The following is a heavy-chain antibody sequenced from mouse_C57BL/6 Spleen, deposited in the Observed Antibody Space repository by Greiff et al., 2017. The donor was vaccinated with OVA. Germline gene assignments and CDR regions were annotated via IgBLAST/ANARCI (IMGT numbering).Heavy chain of an antibody. CDR2: INPGSGGT. V-gene: IGHV1-54*01. J-gene: IGHJ3*01. CDR1: GYAFTNYL. D-gene: IGHD2-4*01. CDR3: ARSPSYYDYDGGFAY. Sequence: QVQLKESGAELVRPGTSVKVSCKASGYAFTNYLIEWVKQRPGQGLEWIGVINPGSGGTNYNEKFKGKATLTADKSSSTAYMQLSSLTSEDSAVYVCARSPSYYDYDGGFAYWGQGTLVTVSA.